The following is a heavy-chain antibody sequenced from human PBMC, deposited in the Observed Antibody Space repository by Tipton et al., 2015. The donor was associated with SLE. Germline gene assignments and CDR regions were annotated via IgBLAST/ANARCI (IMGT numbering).Heavy chain of an antibody. J-gene: IGHJ4*02. V-gene: IGHV4-39*02. CDR3: ARDQRGGSDY. D-gene: IGHD3-10*01. Sequence: TLSLTCTVSGGSISSSSYSWGWIRQPPGKGLEWIGRIYYSGSTYYNPSLKSRVTISVDTSKNQFSLKLSSVTAADTAVYYCARDQRGGSDYWGQGTLVTVSS. CDR1: GGSISSSSYS. CDR2: IYYSGST.